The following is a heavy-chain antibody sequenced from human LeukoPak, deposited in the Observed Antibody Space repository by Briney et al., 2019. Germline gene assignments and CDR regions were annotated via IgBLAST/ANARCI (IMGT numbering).Heavy chain of an antibody. D-gene: IGHD3-22*01. Sequence: GGSLRLSCAASGFTFSSYWMHWVRQAPGKGLVWVSRTNTDGSSTSYADSVKGRFTISRDNAKNTLYLQMNSLRAEDTAVYYCAQDTSGYFGQWGQGTLVTVSS. J-gene: IGHJ4*02. V-gene: IGHV3-74*01. CDR2: TNTDGSST. CDR1: GFTFSSYW. CDR3: AQDTSGYFGQ.